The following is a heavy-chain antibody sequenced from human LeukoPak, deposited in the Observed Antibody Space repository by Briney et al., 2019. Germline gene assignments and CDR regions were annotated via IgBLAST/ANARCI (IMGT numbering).Heavy chain of an antibody. J-gene: IGHJ4*02. V-gene: IGHV1-69*13. CDR2: IIPIFGTA. Sequence: GASVKVSCKASGGTFSSYAISWVRQAPGQGLEWMGGIIPIFGTANYAQKFQGRVTITADESTSTAYMELSSLRSEDTAVYYCASRSDYSNGLGSLDYWGQGTLVTVSS. D-gene: IGHD4-11*01. CDR1: GGTFSSYA. CDR3: ASRSDYSNGLGSLDY.